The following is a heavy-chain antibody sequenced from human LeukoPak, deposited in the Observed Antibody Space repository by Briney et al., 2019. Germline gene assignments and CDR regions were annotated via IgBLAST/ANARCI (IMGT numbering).Heavy chain of an antibody. D-gene: IGHD1-1*01. CDR2: IYYTGST. CDR1: APYLSNY. V-gene: IGHV4-59*01. Sequence: PSETRSLTCTVAAPYLSNYWSWIRKPPGKGLEWFGDIYYTGSTNYNPSLKSRVTISVDTSKNQFSLKVSSVTAADTAVYYCARDPRGGTSRDNWFDPWGQGTLVTVSS. J-gene: IGHJ5*02. CDR3: ARDPRGGTSRDNWFDP.